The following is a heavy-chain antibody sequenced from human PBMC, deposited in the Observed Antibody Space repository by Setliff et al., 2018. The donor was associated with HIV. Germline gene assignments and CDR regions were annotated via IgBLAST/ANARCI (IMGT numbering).Heavy chain of an antibody. CDR2: INTNTGNP. CDR3: ARVWDYDILTGYSFDAFDI. J-gene: IGHJ3*02. V-gene: IGHV7-4-1*02. CDR1: GYTFTSYA. D-gene: IGHD3-9*01. Sequence: ASVKVSCKASGYTFTSYAMNWVRQAPGQGLEWMGWINTNTGNPTYAQGFTGRFVFSLDTSVSTAYLQISSLKAEDTAVYYCARVWDYDILTGYSFDAFDIWGQGTMVTVSS.